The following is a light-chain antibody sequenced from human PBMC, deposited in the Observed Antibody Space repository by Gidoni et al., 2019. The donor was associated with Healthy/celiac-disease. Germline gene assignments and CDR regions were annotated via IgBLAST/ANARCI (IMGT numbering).Light chain of an antibody. J-gene: IGKJ3*01. V-gene: IGKV1-39*01. CDR3: QQSYSTPFT. CDR2: AAS. CDR1: QSISSY. Sequence: DIQMTQSPSSLSASVGDRVTITCRASQSISSYLNWYQQKPGKDPKLLIYAASSLQSGVPSRFSVSGSGTDFTLTISSLQPEDFATYYCQQSYSTPFTFGPGTKVDIK.